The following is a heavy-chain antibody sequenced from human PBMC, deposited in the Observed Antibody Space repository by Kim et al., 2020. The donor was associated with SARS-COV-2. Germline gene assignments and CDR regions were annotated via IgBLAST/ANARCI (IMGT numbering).Heavy chain of an antibody. V-gene: IGHV3-23*01. CDR3: AKAATGIVGATRDFDY. CDR1: GFTFSSYA. Sequence: GGSLRLSCAASGFTFSSYAMSWVRQAPGKGLEWVSAISGSGGSTYYADSVKGRFTISRDNSKNTLYLQMNSLRAEDTAVYYCAKAATGIVGATRDFDYWGQGTLVTVSS. J-gene: IGHJ4*02. CDR2: ISGSGGST. D-gene: IGHD1-26*01.